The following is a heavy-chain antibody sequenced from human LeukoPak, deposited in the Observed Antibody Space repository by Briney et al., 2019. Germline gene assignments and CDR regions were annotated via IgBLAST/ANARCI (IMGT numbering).Heavy chain of an antibody. CDR3: AKISNVLRYFDWLLNPLDY. CDR1: GFTFSSYG. D-gene: IGHD3-9*01. Sequence: PGGSLRLSCAASGFTFSSYGMSWVRQAPGKGLEWVSAISGSGGSTYYADSVKGRFTISRDNSKNTLYLQMNSLRAEDTAAYYCAKISNVLRYFDWLLNPLDYWGQGTLVTVSS. V-gene: IGHV3-23*01. CDR2: ISGSGGST. J-gene: IGHJ4*02.